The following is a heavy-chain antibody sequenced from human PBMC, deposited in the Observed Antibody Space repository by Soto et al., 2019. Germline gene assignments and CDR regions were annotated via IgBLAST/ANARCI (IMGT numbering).Heavy chain of an antibody. D-gene: IGHD4-17*01. CDR1: GGTCGTSA. CDR2: IIPFFTTT. V-gene: IGHV1-69*01. J-gene: IGHJ6*02. CDR3: AREGDYNFDYYSGMDV. Sequence: QVQLVQSGTEVKKPGSSVNVSCKASGGTCGTSAINWVRQAPGQGLEWMGAIIPFFTTTDYAQKFQARVTITADESTSTAYMELSSLTSEDTAVYYCAREGDYNFDYYSGMDVWGQGTTV.